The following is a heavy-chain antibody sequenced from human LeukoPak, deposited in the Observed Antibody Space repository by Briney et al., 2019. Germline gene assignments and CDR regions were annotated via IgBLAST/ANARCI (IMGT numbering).Heavy chain of an antibody. Sequence: ASVKVSCKASGGTFSSYAISWVRQAPGQGLEWMGGIIPIFGTANYAQKFQGRVTITADESTSTAYMELSSLRSEDTAVYYCATLHSSGWYFSWFDPWGQGTLVTVSS. J-gene: IGHJ5*02. D-gene: IGHD6-19*01. CDR1: GGTFSSYA. CDR3: ATLHSSGWYFSWFDP. CDR2: IIPIFGTA. V-gene: IGHV1-69*13.